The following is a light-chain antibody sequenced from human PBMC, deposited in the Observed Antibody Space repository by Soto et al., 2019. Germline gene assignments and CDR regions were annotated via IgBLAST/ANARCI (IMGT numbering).Light chain of an antibody. V-gene: IGLV2-23*02. CDR1: SSDVGSYNL. Sequence: QSALTQPASVSGSPGQSITISCTGTSSDVGSYNLVSWYQQHQGKAPKLMIYEVSKRPSGVSNRFSGSKSGNTASRTISGLQAEDEADYYCCSYAGSSTFAVFGGGTQLTVL. CDR3: CSYAGSSTFAV. CDR2: EVS. J-gene: IGLJ7*01.